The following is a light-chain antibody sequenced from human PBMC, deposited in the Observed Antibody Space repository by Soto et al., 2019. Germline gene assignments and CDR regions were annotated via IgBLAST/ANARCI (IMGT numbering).Light chain of an antibody. Sequence: AIRMTQSPSSLSASTGDRVTITCRASQGISSYLAWYQQKPGKAPKLLIYAASTLQSGVPSRFSGSGSGTDFTLTISCLQSEDFATYYCQQYYSYPPRTFGGGTKVDIK. CDR1: QGISSY. CDR3: QQYYSYPPRT. V-gene: IGKV1-8*01. J-gene: IGKJ4*01. CDR2: AAS.